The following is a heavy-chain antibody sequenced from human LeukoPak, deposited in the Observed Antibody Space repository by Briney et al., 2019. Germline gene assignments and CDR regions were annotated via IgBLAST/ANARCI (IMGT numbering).Heavy chain of an antibody. Sequence: SETLSLTCTVSGGSISSSSYYWGWIRQPPGRGLEWIGSIYYSGSTYYNPSLKSRVTISVDTSKNQFSLKLSSVTAADTAVYYCARQILSFFGPSWFDPWGQGTLVTVSS. V-gene: IGHV4-39*01. CDR3: ARQILSFFGPSWFDP. CDR1: GGSISSSSYY. J-gene: IGHJ5*02. D-gene: IGHD2/OR15-2a*01. CDR2: IYYSGST.